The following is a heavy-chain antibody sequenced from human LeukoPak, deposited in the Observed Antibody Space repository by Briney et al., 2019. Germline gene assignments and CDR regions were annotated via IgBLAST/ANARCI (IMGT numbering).Heavy chain of an antibody. J-gene: IGHJ5*01. V-gene: IGHV1-8*03. Sequence: ASVKVSCKASGYTFTSYDINWVRQATGQGLEWMGWMNPNSGNTGYAQKFQGRVTITRDTSISTAYLELSSLRSEDTAMYYCAIHYSGRAGFDSWGQGTLATVSS. CDR3: AIHYSGRAGFDS. CDR2: MNPNSGNT. D-gene: IGHD1-26*01. CDR1: GYTFTSYD.